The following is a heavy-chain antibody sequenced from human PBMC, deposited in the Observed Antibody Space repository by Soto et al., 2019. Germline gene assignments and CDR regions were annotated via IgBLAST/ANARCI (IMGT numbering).Heavy chain of an antibody. V-gene: IGHV1-69*01. Sequence: QVQLVQSGAGVKKPGSSVKVSCKASGGTLNTYAINWVRQAPGQGFEWMGGTTPILGTTDYAQKFQGRLTISADEARNTLYMELRSLTSDDTAVYYCTRSESSDTGDHWGQGTLVVVSS. D-gene: IGHD3-22*01. CDR1: GGTLNTYA. CDR3: TRSESSDTGDH. J-gene: IGHJ4*02. CDR2: TTPILGTT.